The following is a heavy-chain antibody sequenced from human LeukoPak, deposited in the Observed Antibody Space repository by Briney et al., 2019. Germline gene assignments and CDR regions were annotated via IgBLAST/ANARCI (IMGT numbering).Heavy chain of an antibody. V-gene: IGHV4-4*02. D-gene: IGHD6-13*01. CDR2: IYHSGST. CDR3: ASLDRQLVRGLDY. J-gene: IGHJ4*02. CDR1: GGSISSSNW. Sequence: SGTLSLTCAVSGGSISSSNWWSWVRQPPGKGLEWIGEIYHSGSTNYNPSLKSRVTISVDKSKNQFSLKLSSVTAADTAVYYCASLDRQLVRGLDYWGQGTLVTVSS.